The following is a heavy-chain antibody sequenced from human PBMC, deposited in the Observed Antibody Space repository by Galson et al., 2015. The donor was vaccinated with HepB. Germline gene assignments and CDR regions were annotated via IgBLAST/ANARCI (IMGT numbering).Heavy chain of an antibody. D-gene: IGHD6-19*01. Sequence: LRLSCAASGFTFSSYAMSWVRQAPGKGLEWVSAISGSGGSTYYADSVKGRFTISRDNSKNTLYLQMNSLRAEDTAVYYCAKVLEIPGRYSSGWYDYYYYYGMDVWGQGTTVTVSS. CDR2: ISGSGGST. CDR1: GFTFSSYA. V-gene: IGHV3-23*01. CDR3: AKVLEIPGRYSSGWYDYYYYYGMDV. J-gene: IGHJ6*02.